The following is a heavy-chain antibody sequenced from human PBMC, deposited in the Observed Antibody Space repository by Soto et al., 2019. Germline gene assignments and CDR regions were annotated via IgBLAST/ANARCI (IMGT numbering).Heavy chain of an antibody. CDR1: GFTFSSYA. CDR2: ISGSGGST. Sequence: GGSLRLSCAASGFTFSSYAMSWVRQAPGKGLEWVSAISGSGGSTYYADSVKGRFTISRDNSKNTLYLQMNSLRAEDTAVYYCAKDRTITMIVVVTKTYFDYWGQGTLVTVSS. D-gene: IGHD3-22*01. CDR3: AKDRTITMIVVVTKTYFDY. J-gene: IGHJ4*02. V-gene: IGHV3-23*01.